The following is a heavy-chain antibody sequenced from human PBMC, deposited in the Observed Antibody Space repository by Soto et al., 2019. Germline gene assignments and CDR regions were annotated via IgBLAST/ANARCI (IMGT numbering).Heavy chain of an antibody. CDR1: GDSISDLY. V-gene: IGHV4-4*07. J-gene: IGHJ4*02. CDR2: IYSSGET. Sequence: SETLSLTCTVSGDSISDLYWTWIRQTAGKGLEWIGRIYSSGETNYNPSLTGRVIMSLDTSKNKFSLNLTSVTAADTAVYYCARASQCKTYFDCFAWLDYWGQGTLVTVSS. CDR3: ARASQCKTYFDCFAWLDY. D-gene: IGHD3-9*01.